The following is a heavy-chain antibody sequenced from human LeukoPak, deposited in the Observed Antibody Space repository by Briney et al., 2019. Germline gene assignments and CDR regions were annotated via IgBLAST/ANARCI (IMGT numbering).Heavy chain of an antibody. J-gene: IGHJ4*02. D-gene: IGHD5-12*01. CDR2: IYPGDSDT. CDR1: GYXFGSYW. CDR3: ATSRGRSGNDSGY. V-gene: IGHV5-51*01. Sequence: GESLKISCNCSGYXFGSYWICWVRQMPGKGLEWMAIIYPGDSDTRYSPSLQGQVTISVDKSISTAYLQWSSLKASDTAMYYCATSRGRSGNDSGYWGQGTLVTVSS.